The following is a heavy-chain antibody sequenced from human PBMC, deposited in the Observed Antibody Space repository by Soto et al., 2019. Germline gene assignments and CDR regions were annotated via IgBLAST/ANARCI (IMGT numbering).Heavy chain of an antibody. J-gene: IGHJ6*03. Sequence: ASVKVSCKASGYTFTSYAMHWVRQAPGQRLEWMGWINAGNGNTKYSQKFQGRVTITRDTSASTAYTELSSLRSEDTAVYYCARGGRSYGDYAAYYYYYMDVWGKGTTVTVSS. CDR3: ARGGRSYGDYAAYYYYYMDV. D-gene: IGHD4-17*01. CDR1: GYTFTSYA. V-gene: IGHV1-3*01. CDR2: INAGNGNT.